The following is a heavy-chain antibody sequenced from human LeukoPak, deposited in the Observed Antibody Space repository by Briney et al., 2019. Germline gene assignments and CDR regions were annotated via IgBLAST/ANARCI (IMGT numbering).Heavy chain of an antibody. CDR3: TKDSGTRNYVGFRP. D-gene: IGHD4-11*01. V-gene: IGHV3-15*01. Sequence: PGGSLRLPCSASEFTLRDAWMNWVRQAPGKGLEWVARIKSKTDGGTTDYAAPVKGRFTISRDDSKNTFYLQMDNLRTEDTAVYYCTKDSGTRNYVGFRPWGQGHLVAVSS. CDR1: EFTLRDAW. CDR2: IKSKTDGGTT. J-gene: IGHJ5*02.